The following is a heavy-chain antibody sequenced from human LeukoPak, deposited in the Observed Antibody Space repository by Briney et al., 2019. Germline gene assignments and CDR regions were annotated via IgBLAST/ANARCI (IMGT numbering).Heavy chain of an antibody. CDR2: INHSGST. CDR1: GYSISSGYY. CDR3: ARGPYSYDSSGAFDI. D-gene: IGHD3-22*01. V-gene: IGHV4-38-2*02. J-gene: IGHJ3*02. Sequence: SETLSLTCTVSGYSISSGYYWGWIRQPPGKGPEWIASINHSGSTYYNPSLESRVTISVDTSKNQFSLKLSSVTAADTAVYFCARGPYSYDSSGAFDIWGQGTMVTVSS.